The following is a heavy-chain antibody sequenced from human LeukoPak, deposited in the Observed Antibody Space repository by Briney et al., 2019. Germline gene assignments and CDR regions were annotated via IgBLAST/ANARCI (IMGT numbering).Heavy chain of an antibody. CDR3: ATDHAYHYGEN. Sequence: ASVKVSCKASGYTFTSYDINWVRQATGQGLEWMGWMNPNSGNTGYAQKFQGRVTMTEDTSTDTAYMELSSLRSEDTAVYYCATDHAYHYGENWGQGTLVTVSS. CDR1: GYTFTSYD. J-gene: IGHJ4*02. D-gene: IGHD4-17*01. CDR2: MNPNSGNT. V-gene: IGHV1-8*01.